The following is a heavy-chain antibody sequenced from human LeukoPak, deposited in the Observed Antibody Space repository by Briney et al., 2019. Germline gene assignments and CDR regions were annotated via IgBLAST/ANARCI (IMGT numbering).Heavy chain of an antibody. Sequence: GGSLRLSCAASGFTFSSYSMNWVRQAPGKGLEWVSSISSSSRYIYYADSMKGRFTISRDNAKNSLYLQMNSLRAEDTAVYYCARVLRYCSGGNCYSGGLGYMDVWGKGTTVTISS. CDR3: ARVLRYCSGGNCYSGGLGYMDV. D-gene: IGHD2-15*01. J-gene: IGHJ6*03. CDR1: GFTFSSYS. CDR2: ISSSSRYI. V-gene: IGHV3-21*04.